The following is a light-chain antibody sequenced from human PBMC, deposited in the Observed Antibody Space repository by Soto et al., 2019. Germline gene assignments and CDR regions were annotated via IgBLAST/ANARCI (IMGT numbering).Light chain of an antibody. CDR1: QGIRTD. J-gene: IGKJ2*01. CDR2: GAS. V-gene: IGKV1-17*01. Sequence: DIQMTQSPSSLSASVGDRVTITCRASQGIRTDLVWYQQKPGKAPKRLIYGASSLQSGVPSRFSGSGSGTEFTLSISSLQPDDFATYYCQQYNSYPYTFGQGTKLEIK. CDR3: QQYNSYPYT.